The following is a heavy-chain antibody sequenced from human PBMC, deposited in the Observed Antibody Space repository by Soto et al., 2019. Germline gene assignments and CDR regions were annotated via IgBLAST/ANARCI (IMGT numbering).Heavy chain of an antibody. J-gene: IGHJ5*02. D-gene: IGHD2-2*01. CDR1: GYTLTSYD. V-gene: IGHV1-8*01. Sequence: GASVKVSCKASGYTLTSYDINWVRQATGQGLERMGWMNPNSGNTGYAQNFQGRVTMTRNTSISTAYMELSSLRSEDTAVYYCARTPVEAIVVVPAAMEVWFDPWGQGTLVTVSS. CDR3: ARTPVEAIVVVPAAMEVWFDP. CDR2: MNPNSGNT.